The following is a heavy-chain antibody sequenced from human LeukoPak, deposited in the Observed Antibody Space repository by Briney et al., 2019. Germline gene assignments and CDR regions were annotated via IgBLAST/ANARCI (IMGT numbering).Heavy chain of an antibody. CDR1: GFSFSTQR. CDR3: ARDSENYYDSSGPFDY. D-gene: IGHD3-22*01. Sequence: PGGSLRLSCAASGFSFSTQRMHWVRQAPGKGLEWVAVISYDGSNKYYADSVKGRFTISRDNSKNTLYLQMNSLRAEDTAVYYCARDSENYYDSSGPFDYWGQGTLVTVSS. V-gene: IGHV3-30*03. J-gene: IGHJ4*02. CDR2: ISYDGSNK.